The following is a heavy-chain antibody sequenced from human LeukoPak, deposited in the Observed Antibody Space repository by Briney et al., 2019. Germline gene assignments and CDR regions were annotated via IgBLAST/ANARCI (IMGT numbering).Heavy chain of an antibody. CDR2: IYYSGSI. CDR1: GGSISSSSYY. J-gene: IGHJ4*02. D-gene: IGHD2-2*01. V-gene: IGHV4-39*01. CDR3: ARRGTGNIRYCSSTSCYAIDY. Sequence: PSETLSLTCTVSGGSISSSSYYWGWIRQPPGKGLEWIGSIYYSGSIYYNPSLKSRVTISVDTSKNQFSLKLSSVTAADTAVYYCARRGTGNIRYCSSTSCYAIDYWGQGTLVTVSS.